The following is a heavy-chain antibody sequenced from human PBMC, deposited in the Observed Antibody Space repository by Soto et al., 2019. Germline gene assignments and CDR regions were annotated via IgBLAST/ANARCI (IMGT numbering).Heavy chain of an antibody. CDR3: ARVVQLWTGYGMDV. Sequence: SVKVSCKASGGTFSNYGITWVRQAPRQGLGWMGAILPMFGKTNYAQKFQCSVTFIADKSTDTVYLELSRLRSGDTAVYFCARVVQLWTGYGMDVWGQGTTVTVSS. CDR1: GGTFSNYG. D-gene: IGHD1-1*01. CDR2: ILPMFGKT. V-gene: IGHV1-69*06. J-gene: IGHJ6*02.